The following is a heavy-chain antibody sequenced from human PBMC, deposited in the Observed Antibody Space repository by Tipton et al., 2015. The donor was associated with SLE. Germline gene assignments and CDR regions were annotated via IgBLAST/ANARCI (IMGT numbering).Heavy chain of an antibody. CDR3: ARGVVRGVILDYFDY. CDR1: GGSISSYY. J-gene: IGHJ4*02. V-gene: IGHV4-59*01. CDR2: IYYSGST. D-gene: IGHD3-10*01. Sequence: LRLSCTVSGGSISSYYWSWIRQPPGRGLEWIGYIYYSGSTKYNPSLKSRVTISVDTSKNQFSLKLSSVTAADTAVYYCARGVVRGVILDYFDYWGQGTLVTVSS.